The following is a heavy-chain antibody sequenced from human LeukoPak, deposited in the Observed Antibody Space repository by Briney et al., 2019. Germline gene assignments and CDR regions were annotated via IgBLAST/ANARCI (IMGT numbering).Heavy chain of an antibody. V-gene: IGHV4-59*01. D-gene: IGHD2-8*02. CDR1: GGSISTYF. CDR3: ARSGGRSAWFDP. Sequence: SETLSLTCIVSGGSISTYFWSWIRQPPGKGPEWIGYIYYSGSTSYNPSLKSRVTISVDTSKNQFSLKLSSVTAADTAVYFCARSGGRSAWFDPWGQGTLVTVSS. CDR2: IYYSGST. J-gene: IGHJ5*02.